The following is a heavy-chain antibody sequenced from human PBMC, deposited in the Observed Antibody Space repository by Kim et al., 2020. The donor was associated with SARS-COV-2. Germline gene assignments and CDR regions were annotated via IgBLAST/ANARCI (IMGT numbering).Heavy chain of an antibody. Sequence: YHPSLQRRVTLSVDTSKKQFSLRRSSVTAADTAVYYCARGSSGYQYGVNVWGQGTTVTVSS. V-gene: IGHV4-59*09. J-gene: IGHJ6*02. CDR3: ARGSSGYQYGVNV. D-gene: IGHD6-19*01.